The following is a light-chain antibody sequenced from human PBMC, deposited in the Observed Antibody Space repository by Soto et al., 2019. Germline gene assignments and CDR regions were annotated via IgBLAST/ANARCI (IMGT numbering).Light chain of an antibody. Sequence: EVVLTQSPGTLSLSPGERTTLSCRASQSVSSSYLAWYQQKPGQAPRLLSYAASSRATGIPDRFSGSGSGTDFTLTISRLEPEDFAVYYCQQYGSPRWTFGQGTKVEIK. CDR2: AAS. CDR3: QQYGSPRWT. CDR1: QSVSSSY. V-gene: IGKV3-20*01. J-gene: IGKJ1*01.